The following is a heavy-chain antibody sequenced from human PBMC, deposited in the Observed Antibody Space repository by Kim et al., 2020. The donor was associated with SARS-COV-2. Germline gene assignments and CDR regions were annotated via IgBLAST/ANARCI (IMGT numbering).Heavy chain of an antibody. V-gene: IGHV3-9*01. Sequence: GGSLRLSCAASGFTFDDYAMHWVRQAPGKGLEWVSGISWNSGSIGYADSVKGRFTISRDNAKNSLYLQMNSLRAEDTALYYCAKAPGVATINYFDYWGQG. CDR3: AKAPGVATINYFDY. D-gene: IGHD5-12*01. J-gene: IGHJ4*02. CDR1: GFTFDDYA. CDR2: ISWNSGSI.